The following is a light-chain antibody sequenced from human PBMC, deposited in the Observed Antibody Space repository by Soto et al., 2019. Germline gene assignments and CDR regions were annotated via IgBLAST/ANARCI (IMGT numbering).Light chain of an antibody. CDR3: QHYNSYSEA. CDR2: KAS. Sequence: DMKLNQSPYTLSGYVGDRVAITGRASQTISSWLAWYQQKPGKAPKLLIYKASTLKSGVPSRFSGSGSGTEFTLTISSLQPDDFATYYCQHYNSYSEAFGQGTKVDIK. V-gene: IGKV1-5*03. CDR1: QTISSW. J-gene: IGKJ1*01.